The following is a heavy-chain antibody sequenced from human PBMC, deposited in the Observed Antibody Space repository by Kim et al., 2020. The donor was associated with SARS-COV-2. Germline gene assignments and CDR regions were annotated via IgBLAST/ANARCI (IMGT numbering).Heavy chain of an antibody. Sequence: GGSLRLSCAASGFTFSSYWMHWVRQAPGNGLVWVSRINSDGSSTSYADSVKGRFTISRDNAKNTLYLQMNSLRAEDTAVYYCARDLTMVNYYYGMDVWGQGTTVTVSS. V-gene: IGHV3-74*01. CDR3: ARDLTMVNYYYGMDV. J-gene: IGHJ6*02. CDR2: INSDGSST. D-gene: IGHD3-10*01. CDR1: GFTFSSYW.